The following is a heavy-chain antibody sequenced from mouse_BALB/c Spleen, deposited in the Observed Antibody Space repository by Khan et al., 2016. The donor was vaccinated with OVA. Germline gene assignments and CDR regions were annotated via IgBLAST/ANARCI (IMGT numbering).Heavy chain of an antibody. Sequence: QIQLVQFGPELKKPGETVRISCKASGYTFTTAGMQWVQKMPGKGLKWIGWINTHSGVPNYAEDFKGRFAFSLETSASIGYLQITNLKNEDTATYFCARGGAACYRNDGGAMDYWGQGTSVTVSS. D-gene: IGHD2-14*01. CDR2: INTHSGVP. CDR3: ARGGAACYRNDGGAMDY. CDR1: GYTFTTAG. J-gene: IGHJ4*01. V-gene: IGHV9-4*02.